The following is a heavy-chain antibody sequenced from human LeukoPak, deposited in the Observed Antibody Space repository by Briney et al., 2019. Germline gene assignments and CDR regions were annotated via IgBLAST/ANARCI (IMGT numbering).Heavy chain of an antibody. CDR3: ARVTGSYYYYYYMDV. D-gene: IGHD3-10*01. CDR1: GFTFGSYC. CDR2: ISSSSNYI. V-gene: IGHV3-21*01. Sequence: GGSLRLSCAASGFTFGSYCMNWVRQAPGKGLEWVSSISSSSNYIYYADSVKGRFTISRDNAKNSLYLQMNSLRAEDTAVYYCARVTGSYYYYYYMDVWGKGTTVNVSS. J-gene: IGHJ6*03.